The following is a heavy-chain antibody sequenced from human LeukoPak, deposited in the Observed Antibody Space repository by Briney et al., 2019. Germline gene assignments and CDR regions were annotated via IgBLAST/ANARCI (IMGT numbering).Heavy chain of an antibody. CDR2: IYNTGST. CDR3: ARARSSWDYYFDY. D-gene: IGHD2-2*01. J-gene: IGHJ4*02. V-gene: IGHV4-59*01. Sequence: SESLSLTCSVSGTSISSNYWSWIRQPPGKGLEWIGPIYNTGSTNYNPSLKSRVTISVDTSKNQFSLNLSSVTAADTAVYFCARARSSWDYYFDYWGQGTLVTVSS. CDR1: GTSISSNY.